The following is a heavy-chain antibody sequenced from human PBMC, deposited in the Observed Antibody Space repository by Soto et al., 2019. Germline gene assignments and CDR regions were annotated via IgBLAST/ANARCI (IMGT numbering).Heavy chain of an antibody. CDR2: IIPIFGTA. V-gene: IGHV1-69*13. CDR3: ARWADYYGSGSYPYYYRMDV. J-gene: IGHJ6*02. CDR1: GGTFSSYA. D-gene: IGHD3-10*01. Sequence: GASVKVSCKASGGTFSSYAISWARQAPGQGLEWMGGIIPIFGTANYAQKFQGRVTITADESTSTAYMELSSLRSEDTAVYYCARWADYYGSGSYPYYYRMDVWGQGTTVTVSS.